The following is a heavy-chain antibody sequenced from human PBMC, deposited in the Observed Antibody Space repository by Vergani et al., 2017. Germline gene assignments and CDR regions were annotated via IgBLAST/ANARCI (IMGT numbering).Heavy chain of an antibody. D-gene: IGHD3-22*01. CDR3: TKAGQYDSDNFHDS. CDR1: GFTVTSSY. V-gene: IGHV3-66*02. CDR2: IYSGGPT. J-gene: IGHJ1*01. Sequence: EVQLVESGGGLVQPGGSLRLSCAASGFTVTSSYMSWVRQAPGKGLEWVSVIYSGGPTYYADSVKGRFTISRDKSKNTLYLQMNGLRAEDTAVYYCTKAGQYDSDNFHDSWGQGALVTVAS.